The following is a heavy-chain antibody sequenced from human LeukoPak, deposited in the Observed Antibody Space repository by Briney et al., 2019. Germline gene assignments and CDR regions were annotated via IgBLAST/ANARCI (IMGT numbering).Heavy chain of an antibody. J-gene: IGHJ6*02. D-gene: IGHD3/OR15-3a*01. CDR2: FSYSRTN. Sequence: AETLSLTCSVSGAFLNIYYWHWVRHSPGKGLVCIGYFSYSRTNIHSPSREGRVHLSVDRSKNLVSLTRRSVTAADTAVYYWARRTYHYHGLDVWGPGTTVIVSS. CDR3: ARRTYHYHGLDV. V-gene: IGHV4-59*08. CDR1: GAFLNIYY.